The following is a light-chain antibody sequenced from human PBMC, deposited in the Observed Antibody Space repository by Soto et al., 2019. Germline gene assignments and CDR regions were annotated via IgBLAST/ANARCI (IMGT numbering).Light chain of an antibody. V-gene: IGKV3-20*01. CDR1: QTISINF. CDR3: QQYGSFPWT. CDR2: GAS. Sequence: EIVLTQSPGTLSLSPGERATLSCRASQTISINFLAWYQQKPGQAPRLLIYGASSRATGIPDRFSGSGSGTDFTLTISRLEPEEFAVYYCQQYGSFPWTFGQGTKVEVK. J-gene: IGKJ1*01.